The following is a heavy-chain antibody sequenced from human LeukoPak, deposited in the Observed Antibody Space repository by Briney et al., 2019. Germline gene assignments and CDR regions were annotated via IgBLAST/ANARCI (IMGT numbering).Heavy chain of an antibody. CDR1: GGTFSSYA. CDR3: ARRYSSSWYYFDY. J-gene: IGHJ4*02. D-gene: IGHD6-13*01. CDR2: IIPIFGTT. Sequence: GASVKVSCKASGGTFSSYAISWVRQAPGQGLEWMGGIIPIFGTTNYAQKFQDRVTITADKSTSTAYMELSSLRSEDTAAYYCARRYSSSWYYFDYWGQGTLVTVSS. V-gene: IGHV1-69*06.